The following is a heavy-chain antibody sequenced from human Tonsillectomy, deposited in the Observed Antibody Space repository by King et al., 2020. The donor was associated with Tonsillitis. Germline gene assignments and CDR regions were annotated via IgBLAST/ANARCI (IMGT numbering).Heavy chain of an antibody. D-gene: IGHD3-10*01. V-gene: IGHV4-39*01. CDR3: ARHHLLWFGETPQYFDY. CDR2: IYSSGNT. CDR1: GDSISSSSSY. J-gene: IGHJ4*02. Sequence: QLQESGPGLVKPSETLSLTCTVSGDSISSSSSYWGWIRQPPGKGLEWIGSIYSSGNTYYNPSLKSRVTISVDTSKNQFSLKLSSVTAADTAVYYCARHHLLWFGETPQYFDYWGQGTLVTVSS.